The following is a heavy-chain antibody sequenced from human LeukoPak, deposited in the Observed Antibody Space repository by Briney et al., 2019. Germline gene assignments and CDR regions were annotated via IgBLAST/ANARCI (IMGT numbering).Heavy chain of an antibody. CDR3: ARDQGSWWFDS. Sequence: SETLSLTCSVSGGSMSNYYWSWIRQLPGKGLEWIGYIYYSGSTDYNSSLKSRATISLDTSKNQFSLKLTSVTAADTAVYYCARDQGSWWFDSWGQGTLATVSS. CDR2: IYYSGST. CDR1: GGSMSNYY. J-gene: IGHJ5*01. V-gene: IGHV4-59*01. D-gene: IGHD1-26*01.